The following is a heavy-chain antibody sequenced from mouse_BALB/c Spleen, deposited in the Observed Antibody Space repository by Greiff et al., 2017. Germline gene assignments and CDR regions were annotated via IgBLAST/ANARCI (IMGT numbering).Heavy chain of an antibody. D-gene: IGHD1-1*01. CDR2: IYPSDSYT. CDR3: TRHTVVYAMGY. V-gene: IGHV1-69*02. CDR1: GYTFTSYW. J-gene: IGHJ4*01. Sequence: QVQLQQPGAELVRPGASVKLSCKASGYTFTSYWINWVKQRPGQGLEWIGNIYPSDSYTNYNQTFKDKATLTVDKSSSTAYMQLNSPTSEDSAVYYCTRHTVVYAMGYWGQGTSVTVSS.